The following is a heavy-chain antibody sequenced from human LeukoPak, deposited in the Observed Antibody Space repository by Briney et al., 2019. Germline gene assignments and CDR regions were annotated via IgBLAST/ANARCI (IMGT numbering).Heavy chain of an antibody. J-gene: IGHJ6*03. Sequence: SETLSLTCTVSGGSISSYYWSWIRQPPGKGLEWIGCIYYSGYTNYKSSLKSRVTISVDTSKNQFSLKLSSVTAADTAVYYCARHYYYYYMDVWGKGTTVTISS. CDR2: IYYSGYT. V-gene: IGHV4-59*08. CDR1: GGSISSYY. CDR3: ARHYYYYYMDV.